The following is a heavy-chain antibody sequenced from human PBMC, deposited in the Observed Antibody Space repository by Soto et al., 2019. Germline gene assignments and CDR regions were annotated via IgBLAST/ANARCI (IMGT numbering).Heavy chain of an antibody. CDR2: IWYDGSNT. CDR3: ASSAA. D-gene: IGHD6-19*01. V-gene: IGHV3-33*01. CDR1: GFIFRSYG. Sequence: GGSLRVSCAAPGFIFRSYGMHWVRQAPGKGLEWVAVIWYDGSNTYYADPVKGRFTISRDNSKNTLFLQMNSLRAEDTAVYYCASSAAWGRGTLVTVSS. J-gene: IGHJ5*02.